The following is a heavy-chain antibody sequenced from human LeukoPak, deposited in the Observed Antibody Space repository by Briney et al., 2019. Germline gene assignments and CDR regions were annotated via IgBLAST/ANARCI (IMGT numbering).Heavy chain of an antibody. J-gene: IGHJ3*02. CDR2: ISSSSSYI. CDR3: ARDPYSSGWYKDAFDI. D-gene: IGHD6-19*01. Sequence: GGSLRLSCAASGFTFSSYSMNWVRQAPGKGLEWVSSISSSSSYIYYADSVKGRFTISRDNAQNSLFLQLNSLRAEDTAVYYCARDPYSSGWYKDAFDIWGQGTMVTVSS. V-gene: IGHV3-21*01. CDR1: GFTFSSYS.